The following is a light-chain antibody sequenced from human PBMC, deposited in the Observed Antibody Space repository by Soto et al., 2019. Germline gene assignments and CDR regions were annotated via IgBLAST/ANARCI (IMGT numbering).Light chain of an antibody. Sequence: EIVLTQSPGTLSLSPGERATLSCRASQSVSNSQLAWYQQKPGQAPRLLIYGASRRATGIPDRFSGSGSETDFPLTNTRLEPEDFAVYYCQQYCNTQGTFGPGTKVDIK. CDR3: QQYCNTQGT. V-gene: IGKV3-20*01. CDR2: GAS. J-gene: IGKJ3*01. CDR1: QSVSNSQ.